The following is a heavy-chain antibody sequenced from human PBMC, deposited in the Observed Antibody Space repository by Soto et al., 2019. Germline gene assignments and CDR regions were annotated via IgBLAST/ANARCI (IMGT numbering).Heavy chain of an antibody. Sequence: QVQLVESGGGVVQRGGSLRLSCAASGFTFSSYGMHWVRQAPGKGLEWVAVIWYDGSNKYYADSVKGRYTISRDDSKNTVYLQMNRLGAEETAVYYCTRDPLIAVAAYDAFDIWGQGTSVTVSS. CDR3: TRDPLIAVAAYDAFDI. D-gene: IGHD6-19*01. J-gene: IGHJ3*02. CDR1: GFTFSSYG. CDR2: IWYDGSNK. V-gene: IGHV3-33*01.